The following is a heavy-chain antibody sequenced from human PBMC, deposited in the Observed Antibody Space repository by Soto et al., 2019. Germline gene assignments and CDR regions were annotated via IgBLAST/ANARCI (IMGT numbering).Heavy chain of an antibody. CDR3: ARVVVPAAIPGCWFDP. Sequence: SETLSLTCAVYGGSFSGYYWSWIRQPPGKGLEWIGEINHSGSTNYNPSLKSRVTISVDTSKNQFSLKLSSVTAADTAVYYCARVVVPAAIPGCWFDPWGQGTLVTVSS. D-gene: IGHD2-2*01. V-gene: IGHV4-34*01. CDR1: GGSFSGYY. CDR2: INHSGST. J-gene: IGHJ5*02.